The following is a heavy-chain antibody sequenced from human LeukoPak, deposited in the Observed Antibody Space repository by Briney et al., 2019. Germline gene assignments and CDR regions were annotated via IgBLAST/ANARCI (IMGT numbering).Heavy chain of an antibody. CDR1: GYTFTGYY. CDR2: INPNSGGT. D-gene: IGHD3-10*01. CDR3: ARDWVFRDTMVRGAFDY. J-gene: IGHJ4*02. V-gene: IGHV1-2*02. Sequence: GASVKVSCKASGYTFTGYYMHWVRQAPGQGLEWMGWINPNSGGTNYAQKFQGRVTMTRDTSISTAYMELSRLRSDDTAVYYCARDWVFRDTMVRGAFDYWGQGTLVTVSS.